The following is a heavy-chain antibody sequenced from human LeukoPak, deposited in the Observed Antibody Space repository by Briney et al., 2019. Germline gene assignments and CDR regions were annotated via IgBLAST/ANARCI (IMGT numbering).Heavy chain of an antibody. J-gene: IGHJ6*04. CDR3: ARDYNDILTGFTIWYCYGMDV. CDR1: GGTFSSYA. D-gene: IGHD3-9*01. V-gene: IGHV1-69*06. Sequence: SVKVSCKASGGTFSSYAISWVRQAPGQGLGWMGGIIPIFGTANYAQKSQGRVTITADKSTSTAYMELSSLRSEDTAVYYCARDYNDILTGFTIWYCYGMDVWGKGTTVTVSS. CDR2: IIPIFGTA.